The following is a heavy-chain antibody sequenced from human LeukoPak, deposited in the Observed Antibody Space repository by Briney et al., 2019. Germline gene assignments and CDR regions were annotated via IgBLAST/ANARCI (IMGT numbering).Heavy chain of an antibody. CDR3: ARGDGYNFFDH. CDR1: GFTVSDNY. CDR2: FYIGGST. D-gene: IGHD5-24*01. J-gene: IGHJ4*02. Sequence: GGSLRLSCAVSGFTVSDNYMSWVHQAPGKGLEWVSVFYIGGSTYYADSVKGRFTISRDNSKNSVYLQMNSLRVEDTAVYYRARGDGYNFFDHWGQGTLVTVSS. V-gene: IGHV3-66*01.